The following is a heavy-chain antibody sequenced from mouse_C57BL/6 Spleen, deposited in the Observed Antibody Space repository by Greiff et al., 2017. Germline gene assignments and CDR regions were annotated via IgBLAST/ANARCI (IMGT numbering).Heavy chain of an antibody. CDR1: GYSFTDYN. J-gene: IGHJ1*03. CDR2: INPNYGTT. Sequence: VQLKQSGPELVKPGASVKISCKASGYSFTDYNMNWVKQSNGKSLEWIGVINPNYGTTSYNQKFKGKATLTVDQSSSTAYMQLNSLTSEDSAVYYCARYEYYGSSYVGRYFDVWGTGTTVTVSS. CDR3: ARYEYYGSSYVGRYFDV. D-gene: IGHD1-1*01. V-gene: IGHV1-39*01.